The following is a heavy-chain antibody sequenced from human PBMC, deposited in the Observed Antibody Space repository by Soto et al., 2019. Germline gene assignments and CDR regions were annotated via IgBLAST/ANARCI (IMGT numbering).Heavy chain of an antibody. V-gene: IGHV1-3*01. CDR2: INAGNGNT. CDR3: AKGGNIAVLVADYGMDF. Sequence: ASVKVSCKASGYTFSNYAMHWVRQAPGQRLEWMGWINAGNGNTKYSQKFQDRVTITRDTSASTAYMELSSLRSEDTAVYYCAKGGNIAVLVADYGMDFWGQGTTVTVS. J-gene: IGHJ6*02. CDR1: GYTFSNYA. D-gene: IGHD2-15*01.